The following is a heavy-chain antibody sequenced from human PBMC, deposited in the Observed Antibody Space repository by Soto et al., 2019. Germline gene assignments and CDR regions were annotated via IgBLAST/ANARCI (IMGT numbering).Heavy chain of an antibody. J-gene: IGHJ5*02. V-gene: IGHV4-39*01. CDR1: GGAIISSSYY. CDR2: IYYSGST. Sequence: SETLSLTCTVSGGAIISSSYYFFCIRQPPWNGLELIGTIYYSGSTYYNPSLKSRVTISVDTSKNQFSLKLTYLTVADTAVYFCARFEGYYASSSSVPGSWGQGTLGTGSS. D-gene: IGHD3-22*01. CDR3: ARFEGYYASSSSVPGS.